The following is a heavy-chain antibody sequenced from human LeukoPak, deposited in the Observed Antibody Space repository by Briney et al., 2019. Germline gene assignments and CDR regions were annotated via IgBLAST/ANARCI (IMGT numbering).Heavy chain of an antibody. CDR1: GFTFSGFA. CDR2: ISNNGDNT. Sequence: GGSLRLSCSASGFTFSGFAMHWVRQAPGKGLEYVSVISNNGDNTYYTDSVKGRFTISRDNSKNTLYLQMNSLRAEDTAVYYCAKRAVARSFDYWGQGTLVTVSS. J-gene: IGHJ4*02. D-gene: IGHD6-19*01. CDR3: AKRAVARSFDY. V-gene: IGHV3-64*04.